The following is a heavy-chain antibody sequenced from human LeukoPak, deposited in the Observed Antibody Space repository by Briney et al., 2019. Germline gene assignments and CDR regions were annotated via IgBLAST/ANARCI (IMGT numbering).Heavy chain of an antibody. D-gene: IGHD1-26*01. Sequence: SETLSLTCTVSGGSISSSSYYWGWIRQPPGKGLEWIGSIYYSGSTYYNPSLKSRVTISVDTPKNQFSLKLSSVTAADTAVYYCARWWELLSWFDPWGQGTLVTVSS. V-gene: IGHV4-39*01. CDR3: ARWWELLSWFDP. CDR1: GGSISSSSYY. CDR2: IYYSGST. J-gene: IGHJ5*02.